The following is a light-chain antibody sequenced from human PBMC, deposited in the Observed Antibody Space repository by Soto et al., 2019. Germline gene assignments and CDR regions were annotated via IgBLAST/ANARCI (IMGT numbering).Light chain of an antibody. CDR1: SSDVGGYNR. V-gene: IGLV2-8*01. CDR2: EVS. Sequence: QSVLTQPPSASGSPGQSVTISCTGTSSDVGGYNRVSWYQHYPGKAPKLMIYEVSKWPSGVPDRFSGSKSGNTASLTVSGLQAEDEADYYCSSYSGSRTLVFGGGTKVTVL. CDR3: SSYSGSRTLV. J-gene: IGLJ2*01.